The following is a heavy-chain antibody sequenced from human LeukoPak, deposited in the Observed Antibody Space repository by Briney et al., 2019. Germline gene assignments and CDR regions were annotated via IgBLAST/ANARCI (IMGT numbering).Heavy chain of an antibody. CDR1: GFIFRHYA. Sequence: GGSLRLSSSASGFIFRHYAVNWVRKSPGKGLEWVSGISGSGDSTYYADCVKGRFTVSTDNSKNTLYLQMNSLTAADTAVYFCAKALGDWPTTLDYWGRGTLVTVSS. V-gene: IGHV3-23*01. D-gene: IGHD3-16*01. CDR2: ISGSGDST. J-gene: IGHJ4*02. CDR3: AKALGDWPTTLDY.